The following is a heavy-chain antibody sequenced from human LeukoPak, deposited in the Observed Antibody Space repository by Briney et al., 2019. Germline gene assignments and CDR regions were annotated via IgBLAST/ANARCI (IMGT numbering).Heavy chain of an antibody. J-gene: IGHJ6*02. CDR3: AREPAVGTADF. D-gene: IGHD6-13*01. CDR1: GFIFTNYV. CDR2: ISGDGGRT. V-gene: IGHV3-64*01. Sequence: GGSLRLSCAASGFIFTNYVMHWVRQAPGKGLESVSAISGDGGRTHYTNFVKGRFTISRDNSKNTLYLQMGSLRPEDMGIYYCAREPAVGTADFWGQGTTVTVSS.